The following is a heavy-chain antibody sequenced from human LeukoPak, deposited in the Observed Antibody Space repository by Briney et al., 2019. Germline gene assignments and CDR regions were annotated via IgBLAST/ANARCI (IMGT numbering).Heavy chain of an antibody. V-gene: IGHV3-23*01. D-gene: IGHD3-3*01. CDR2: IGGSGTST. Sequence: GGSLRLSCAASGFTFSSFVMSWVRQAPGKGLEWVSVIGGSGTSTYYADSVKGRFTISRDNSKNTLYLQMNSLRAEDTAVYYCARDHATIFGVVISSNYYYGMDVWGQGTTVTVSS. CDR1: GFTFSSFV. J-gene: IGHJ6*02. CDR3: ARDHATIFGVVISSNYYYGMDV.